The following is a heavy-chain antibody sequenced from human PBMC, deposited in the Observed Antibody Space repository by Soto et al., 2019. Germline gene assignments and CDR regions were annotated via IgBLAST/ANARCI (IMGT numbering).Heavy chain of an antibody. CDR1: GYSFTTYW. CDR3: ARQDFLSALSNWFAP. Sequence: GESLKISCKGSGYSFTTYWIGWVRQLPGKGLEWMGIIYPGDSDTRYSPSFQGQVTISADRSITTTYLQWSSLKASDTAMYYCARQDFLSALSNWFAPWGQGTLVTVST. V-gene: IGHV5-51*01. J-gene: IGHJ5*02. CDR2: IYPGDSDT. D-gene: IGHD3-3*01.